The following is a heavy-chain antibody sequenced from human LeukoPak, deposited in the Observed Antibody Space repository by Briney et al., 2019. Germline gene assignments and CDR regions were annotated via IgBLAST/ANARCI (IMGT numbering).Heavy chain of an antibody. CDR3: ARASLLWFGATAYFDY. D-gene: IGHD3-10*01. V-gene: IGHV1-3*01. CDR1: GYTFTSYA. Sequence: RASVKVSCKASGYTFTSYAMNWVRQAPGQGLEWMGWINAGNGNTKYSQKFQGRVTITRDTSASTAYMELSSLRSEDTAVYYCARASLLWFGATAYFDYWGQGTLVTVSS. J-gene: IGHJ4*02. CDR2: INAGNGNT.